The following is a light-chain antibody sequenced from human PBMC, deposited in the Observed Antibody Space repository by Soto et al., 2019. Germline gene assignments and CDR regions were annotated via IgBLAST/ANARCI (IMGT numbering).Light chain of an antibody. J-gene: IGKJ1*01. Sequence: DIQMTQSPSTLSASVGDRVTITCRASQRISNWLAWYQQKPGKAPKLLIYKASSLESGVPSRFSGSGSGTEFTLTISSLQPDDSATYYCQQYNTYWTFGQGTKVE. CDR1: QRISNW. CDR3: QQYNTYWT. CDR2: KAS. V-gene: IGKV1-5*03.